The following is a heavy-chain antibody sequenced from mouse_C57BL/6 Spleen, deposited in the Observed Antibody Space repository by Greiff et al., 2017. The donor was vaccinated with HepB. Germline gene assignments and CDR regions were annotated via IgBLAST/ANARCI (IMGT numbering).Heavy chain of an antibody. V-gene: IGHV1-15*01. CDR1: GYTFTDYE. J-gene: IGHJ2*01. CDR2: IDPETGGT. Sequence: VKLMESGAELVRPGASVTLSCKASGYTFTDYEMHWVKQTPVHGLEWIGAIDPETGGTAYNQKFKGKAILTADKSSSTAYMELRSLTAEDSAVYYWTRSVTPFDYWGQGTTLTVSS. D-gene: IGHD2-12*01. CDR3: TRSVTPFDY.